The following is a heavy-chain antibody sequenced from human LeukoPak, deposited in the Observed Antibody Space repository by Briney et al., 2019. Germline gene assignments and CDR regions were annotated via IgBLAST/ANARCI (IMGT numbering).Heavy chain of an antibody. V-gene: IGHV4-38-2*02. D-gene: IGHD3-16*01. Sequence: SETLSLTCTVSAYSITYGHQWGWIWPSPGRGLEWIGHIYYGGGTSYNPSLKSRVTLSVDTSKNQFSLNLTSVTAADTAVYYCARLKSPSYGASNFDYWGQGTLVTVSS. CDR2: IYYGGGT. J-gene: IGHJ4*02. CDR3: ARLKSPSYGASNFDY. CDR1: AYSITYGHQ.